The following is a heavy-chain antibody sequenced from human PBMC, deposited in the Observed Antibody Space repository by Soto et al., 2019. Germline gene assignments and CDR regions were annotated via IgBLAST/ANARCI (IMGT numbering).Heavy chain of an antibody. J-gene: IGHJ6*02. CDR3: ASHSSLRGYCISTSCYGYYYGMDV. CDR1: GGTFSSYA. CDR2: IIPIFVTA. V-gene: IGHV1-69*13. Sequence: ASVKVSCKASGGTFSSYAISWVRQAPGQGLEWIGGIIPIFVTAYYAQKFQGRFTITADESTSTAYMELSSLRSEDTAVYYCASHSSLRGYCISTSCYGYYYGMDVWGQGTTVTVSS. D-gene: IGHD2-2*01.